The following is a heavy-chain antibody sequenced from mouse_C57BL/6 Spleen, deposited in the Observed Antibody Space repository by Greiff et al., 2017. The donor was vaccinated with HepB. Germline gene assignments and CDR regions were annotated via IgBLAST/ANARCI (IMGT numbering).Heavy chain of an antibody. Sequence: QVQLKESGAELARPGASVKMSCKASGYTFTSYTMHWVKQGPGQGLEWIGYINPSSGYTKYNQKFKDKATLTADKSSSTAYMQLSSLTSEDSAVYYCARGPYGYFYFDYWGQGTTLTVSS. J-gene: IGHJ2*01. CDR3: ARGPYGYFYFDY. D-gene: IGHD2-2*01. CDR2: INPSSGYT. CDR1: GYTFTSYT. V-gene: IGHV1-4*01.